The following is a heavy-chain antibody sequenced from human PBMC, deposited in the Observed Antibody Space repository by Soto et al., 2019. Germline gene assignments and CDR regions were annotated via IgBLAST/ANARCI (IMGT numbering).Heavy chain of an antibody. CDR1: GYSFSDYH. D-gene: IGHD2-8*01. CDR3: ARRNSTDCSNGVCSFFYNHDMDV. V-gene: IGHV1-2*04. J-gene: IGHJ6*02. CDR2: INPKSGGT. Sequence: ASVKVSCKASGYSFSDYHIHWVRQAPGQGLEWLGRINPKSGGTSSAQKFQGWVTMTRDTSISTAYMELTRLRSDDTAVYFCARRNSTDCSNGVCSFFYNHDMDVWGQGTTVTVSS.